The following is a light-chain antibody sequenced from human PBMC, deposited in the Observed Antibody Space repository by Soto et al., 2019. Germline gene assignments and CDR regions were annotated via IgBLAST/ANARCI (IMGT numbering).Light chain of an antibody. V-gene: IGKV3-20*01. CDR3: QQYVSSSRT. J-gene: IGKJ4*01. CDR2: GTS. CDR1: QSVNSRY. Sequence: IVLAQFTGTLSLSPGERATLSCRASQSVNSRYLAWYQQKPGQAPNLLISGTSSRASGIPDRFSGSGSGTDFTLTISRLEPEDFAVHYCQQYVSSSRTFGGGTKVDIK.